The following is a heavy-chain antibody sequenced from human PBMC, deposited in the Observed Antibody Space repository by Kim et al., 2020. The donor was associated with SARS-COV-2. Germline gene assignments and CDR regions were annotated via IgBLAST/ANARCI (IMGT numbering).Heavy chain of an antibody. CDR1: GFTFDDYA. CDR2: ISWDGGST. Sequence: GGSLRLSCAASGFTFDDYAMHWVRQAPGKGLEWVSLISWDGGSTYYADSVKGRFTISRDNSKNSLYLQMNSLRAEDTALYYCAKATSSKRNYYYYGMDVWGQGTTVTVSS. J-gene: IGHJ6*02. V-gene: IGHV3-43D*03. CDR3: AKATSSKRNYYYYGMDV.